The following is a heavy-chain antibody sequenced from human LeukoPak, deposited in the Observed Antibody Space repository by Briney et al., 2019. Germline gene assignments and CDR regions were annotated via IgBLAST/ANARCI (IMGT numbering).Heavy chain of an antibody. J-gene: IGHJ4*02. V-gene: IGHV3-30*02. CDR1: GFTFSSYA. CDR2: IRYDGSNK. CDR3: AKPRGDFWSGYYTANVFDY. D-gene: IGHD3-3*01. Sequence: GGSLRLSCAASGFTFSSYAMSWVRQAPGKGLEWVAFIRYDGSNKYYADSVKGRFTISRDNSKNTLYLQMNSLRAEDTAVYYCAKPRGDFWSGYYTANVFDYWGQGTLVTVSS.